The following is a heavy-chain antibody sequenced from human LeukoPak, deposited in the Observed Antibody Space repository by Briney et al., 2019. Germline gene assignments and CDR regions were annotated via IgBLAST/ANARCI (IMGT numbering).Heavy chain of an antibody. D-gene: IGHD3-3*01. CDR1: GFTFSTYW. CDR3: SDPGVGF. Sequence: QTGGSLRFSCAASGFTFSTYWMSWVRQAPGKGLEWVATVKQDGNEKNYVDSVKGRFTISRDNGKNSLYLEMKNLRAEDTAVYYCSDPGVGFWGQGTLVTVSS. V-gene: IGHV3-7*03. CDR2: VKQDGNEK. J-gene: IGHJ4*02.